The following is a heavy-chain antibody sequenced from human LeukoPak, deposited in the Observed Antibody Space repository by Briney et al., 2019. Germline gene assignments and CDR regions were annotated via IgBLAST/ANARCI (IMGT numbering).Heavy chain of an antibody. CDR2: IDYRGST. Sequence: NSSETLSLTCTVSGGSVSSGSYYWSWIRQPPGKGLEWIAYIDYRGSTTYNPSLRSRVTISVDTSRNQFSLKLYSVTAADTAVYYCARSRSGYSYDHAAFEIWGQGTMVTVSS. V-gene: IGHV4-61*01. CDR3: ARSRSGYSYDHAAFEI. D-gene: IGHD5-18*01. CDR1: GGSVSSGSYY. J-gene: IGHJ3*02.